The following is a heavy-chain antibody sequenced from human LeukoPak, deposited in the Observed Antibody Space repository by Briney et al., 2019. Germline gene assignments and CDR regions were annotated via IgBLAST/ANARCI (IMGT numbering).Heavy chain of an antibody. V-gene: IGHV1-18*01. Sequence: ASVKVSCKASGYTFTSYGISWVRQAPGQGLEWMGWISAYNGNTNYAQKLQGRVTMTTDTSTSTAYMELRSLRSDDTAVYYCARWPHYDFWSGYYSPFDYWGQGTLVTVSS. D-gene: IGHD3-3*01. CDR1: GYTFTSYG. CDR2: ISAYNGNT. CDR3: ARWPHYDFWSGYYSPFDY. J-gene: IGHJ4*02.